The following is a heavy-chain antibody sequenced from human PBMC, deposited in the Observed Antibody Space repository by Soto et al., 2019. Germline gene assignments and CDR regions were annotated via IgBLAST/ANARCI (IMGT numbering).Heavy chain of an antibody. V-gene: IGHV4-4*02. CDR2: IYHSGST. J-gene: IGHJ4*02. Sequence: PSETLSLTCAVSGVSISSRNWLSWVRQPPGKGLEWIGEIYHSGSTNYNPSLKSRVTISVDKSKNQFSLKLSSVTAADTAVYYCARAYDSSGYAHYWGQGTLVTVSS. D-gene: IGHD3-22*01. CDR1: GVSISSRNW. CDR3: ARAYDSSGYAHY.